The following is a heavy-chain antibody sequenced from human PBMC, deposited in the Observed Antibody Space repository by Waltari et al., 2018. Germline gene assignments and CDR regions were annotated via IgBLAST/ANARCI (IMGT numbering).Heavy chain of an antibody. CDR1: GGSISSGSYY. D-gene: IGHD6-19*01. CDR3: AREWGSDWLDY. CDR2: IYTSGST. J-gene: IGHJ4*02. Sequence: QVQLQESGPGLVKPSQTLSLTCTVSGGSISSGSYYWSWIRQPAGKGLEWIGYIYTSGSTNYNPSLKSRVTISVDTSKNQFSLKLSSVTAADTAVYYCAREWGSDWLDYWGQGTLVTVSS. V-gene: IGHV4-61*09.